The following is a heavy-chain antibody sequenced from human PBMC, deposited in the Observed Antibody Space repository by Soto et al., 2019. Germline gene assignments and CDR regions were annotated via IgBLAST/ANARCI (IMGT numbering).Heavy chain of an antibody. CDR3: ARGDRSCTLTSCRHIDL. Sequence: QLVESGGGVVQPGRSLRLSCAVSGFTFSRYGMHWVRQAPGKGLEWVAVIWFDGTYKYYGDSVKGRFTVSRDNSKDTLYLQMSSLIVEDTAIYYCARGDRSCTLTSCRHIDLWGRGTPVTVSA. CDR2: IWFDGTYK. D-gene: IGHD2-2*01. J-gene: IGHJ2*01. CDR1: GFTFSRYG. V-gene: IGHV3-33*01.